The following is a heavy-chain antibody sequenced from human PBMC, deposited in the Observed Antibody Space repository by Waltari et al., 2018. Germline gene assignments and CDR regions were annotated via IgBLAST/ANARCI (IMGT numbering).Heavy chain of an antibody. V-gene: IGHV4-34*02. J-gene: IGHJ6*02. CDR1: GGSFRGYY. D-gene: IGHD2-8*02. CDR3: VRLEDCTGPGGNCYSGDSFAMDV. Sequence: QVQLQQWGAGLLQPSETLSLTCAVYGGSFRGYYWGWVRQPPGKGLEWIGEINHNGKLNRNPALRSRVTMLVDTSKSQLSLKINSVTAADTAVYYCVRLEDCTGPGGNCYSGDSFAMDVWGQGTTVTVSS. CDR2: INHNGKL.